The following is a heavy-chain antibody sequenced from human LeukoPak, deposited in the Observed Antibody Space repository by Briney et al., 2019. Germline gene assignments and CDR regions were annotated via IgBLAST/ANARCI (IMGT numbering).Heavy chain of an antibody. CDR2: ISYDGSNK. D-gene: IGHD3-22*01. Sequence: GGSLRLSCAASGFTFSGYAMHWVRQAPGKGLEWVAVISYDGSNKYYADSVKGRFTISRDNSKNTLYLQMNSLRAEDTAVYYCARDHYYDSSGYCDYWGQGTLVTVSS. CDR1: GFTFSGYA. CDR3: ARDHYYDSSGYCDY. J-gene: IGHJ4*02. V-gene: IGHV3-30-3*01.